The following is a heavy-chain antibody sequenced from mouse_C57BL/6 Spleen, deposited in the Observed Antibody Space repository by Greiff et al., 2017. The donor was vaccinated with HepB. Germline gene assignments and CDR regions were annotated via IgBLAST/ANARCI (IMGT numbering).Heavy chain of an antibody. CDR3: AMEEKFITTVCAMDY. CDR2: INPSDSDT. CDR1: GYTFTSYW. V-gene: IGHV1-74*01. J-gene: IGHJ4*01. Sequence: QVQLQQPGAELVKPGASVKVSCKASGYTFTSYWMHWVKQRPGQGLEWIGRINPSDSDTNYNQKFKGKATLTVDKSSSTAYMQLSSLTAEDSAVYYCAMEEKFITTVCAMDYWGQGTSVTVSS. D-gene: IGHD1-1*01.